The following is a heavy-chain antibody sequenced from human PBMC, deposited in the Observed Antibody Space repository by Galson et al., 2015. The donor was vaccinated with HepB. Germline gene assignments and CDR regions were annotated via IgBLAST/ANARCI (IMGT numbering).Heavy chain of an antibody. CDR3: AKDTNGYSVDY. CDR2: INSDGITT. V-gene: IGHV3-74*01. D-gene: IGHD3-22*01. CDR1: GFTFSSYW. J-gene: IGHJ4*02. Sequence: SLRLSCAASGFTFSSYWMHWVRQGPGKGLVWVSRINSDGITTSYADSVKGRFTISRDNAKNTLYLQMNNLRSDDTAIYYCAKDTNGYSVDYWGQGTLVTVSS.